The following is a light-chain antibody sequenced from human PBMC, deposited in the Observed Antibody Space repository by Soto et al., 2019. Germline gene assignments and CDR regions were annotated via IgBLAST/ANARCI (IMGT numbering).Light chain of an antibody. CDR1: SSDVGSDNL. Sequence: QSVLTQPASVSGSPGQSITISCTGTSSDVGSDNLVSWYQQHPGKAPKFIIYEVSQRPAGVPYRFSGSKSGNTAYLTISGLQAEDEADYYCCSYAGSITYVFGTGTKVTVL. J-gene: IGLJ1*01. CDR2: EVS. V-gene: IGLV2-23*02. CDR3: CSYAGSITYV.